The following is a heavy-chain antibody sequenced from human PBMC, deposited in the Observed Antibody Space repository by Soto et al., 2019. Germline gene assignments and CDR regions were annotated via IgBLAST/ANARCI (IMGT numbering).Heavy chain of an antibody. CDR2: IYSSGST. CDR1: GFTVSSSY. J-gene: IGHJ5*01. D-gene: IGHD6-19*01. CDR3: TSVASGIGCWSQGSFES. V-gene: IGHV3-66*01. Sequence: EVQLVESGGGLVQPGGSLRLSCAASGFTVSSSYISWVRQAPGKRLEWVSTIYSSGSTYYADSVRGRFNISRDDSKNTLYLQMNSLSFDDTAVSYCTSVASGIGCWSQGSFESWGPVTLVTVSS.